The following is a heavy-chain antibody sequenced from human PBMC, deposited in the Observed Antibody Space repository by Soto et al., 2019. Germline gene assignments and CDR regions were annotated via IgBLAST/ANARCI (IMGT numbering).Heavy chain of an antibody. V-gene: IGHV5-51*01. Sequence: GESLKISCKGSGYSFTSYWIGWVRQMPGKGLEWMGIIYPGDSDTRYSPSFQGQVTISADKSISTAYLQWSSLKASDTAMYYCARLRYSSGWYSYYYYYVMDGWGQGTTVTVSS. J-gene: IGHJ6*02. CDR2: IYPGDSDT. CDR1: GYSFTSYW. CDR3: ARLRYSSGWYSYYYYYVMDG. D-gene: IGHD6-19*01.